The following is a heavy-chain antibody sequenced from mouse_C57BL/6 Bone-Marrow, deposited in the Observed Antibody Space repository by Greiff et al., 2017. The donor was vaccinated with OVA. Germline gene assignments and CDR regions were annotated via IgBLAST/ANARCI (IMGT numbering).Heavy chain of an antibody. V-gene: IGHV1-18*01. Sequence: VQLQQSGPELVKPGASVKIPCKASGYTFTDYNMDWVKQSPGKSLEWIGDINPNNGGTIYNQKFKGKATLTVDKSSSTAYMELRSLTSEDTAVYYCARNYGSSHWYFDVWGTGTTVTVSS. CDR3: ARNYGSSHWYFDV. CDR1: GYTFTDYN. J-gene: IGHJ1*03. CDR2: INPNNGGT. D-gene: IGHD1-1*01.